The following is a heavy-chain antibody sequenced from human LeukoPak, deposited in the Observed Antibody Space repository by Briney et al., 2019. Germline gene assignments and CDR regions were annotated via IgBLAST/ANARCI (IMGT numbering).Heavy chain of an antibody. J-gene: IGHJ4*02. CDR3: ARRGLGAASGYYYHYFDY. CDR1: GGSISSGSYY. V-gene: IGHV4-61*02. Sequence: SETLSLTCTVSGGSISSGSYYWSWIRQPAGKGLEWIGRIYTSGSTNYNPSLKSRVTISVDTSKNQFSLKLSSVTAADTAVYYCARRGLGAASGYYYHYFDYWGQGTLVTVSS. D-gene: IGHD3-22*01. CDR2: IYTSGST.